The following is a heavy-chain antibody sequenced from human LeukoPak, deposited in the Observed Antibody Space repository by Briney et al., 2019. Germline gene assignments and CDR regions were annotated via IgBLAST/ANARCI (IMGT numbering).Heavy chain of an antibody. CDR2: IYYSGST. V-gene: IGHV4-61*05. J-gene: IGHJ4*02. Sequence: SETLSLTCTVSGGSISSSSYYWSWIRQPPGKGLEWIGYIYYSGSTNYNPSLKSRVTISVDTSKNQFSLKLSSVTAADTAVYYCASSMYSSSWYWYWGQGTLVTVSS. CDR1: GGSISSSSYY. CDR3: ASSMYSSSWYWY. D-gene: IGHD6-13*01.